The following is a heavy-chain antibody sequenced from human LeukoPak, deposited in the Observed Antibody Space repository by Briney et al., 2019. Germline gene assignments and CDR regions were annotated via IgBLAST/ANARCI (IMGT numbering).Heavy chain of an antibody. D-gene: IGHD3-10*01. CDR3: ARQGYGSGSYSVYYYYGMDV. Sequence: GGSLRLSCAASGFTFSSFWMSGGRQAPGKGLEWGANIKKDGSEKYYVDSVKGRFTISRDNAKNSLYLQMNSLRAEDTAVYYCARQGYGSGSYSVYYYYGMDVWGKGTTVTVSS. CDR2: IKKDGSEK. V-gene: IGHV3-7*03. J-gene: IGHJ6*04. CDR1: GFTFSSFW.